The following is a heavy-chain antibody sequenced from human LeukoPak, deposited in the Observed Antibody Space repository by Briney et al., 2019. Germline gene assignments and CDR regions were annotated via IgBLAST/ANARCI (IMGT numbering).Heavy chain of an antibody. J-gene: IGHJ6*03. CDR1: GFTLSAYG. CDR2: IWYDGSNE. Sequence: GRSLRLPCAVSGFTLSAYGMHWVRQAPGKGLEWVAVIWYDGSNEYYADSVKGRFTISRGNSKNTLYLQMNSLRAEDTAVYYCARIYCSSTSCYDYYMDVWGKGTTVTVSS. CDR3: ARIYCSSTSCYDYYMDV. D-gene: IGHD2-2*01. V-gene: IGHV3-33*01.